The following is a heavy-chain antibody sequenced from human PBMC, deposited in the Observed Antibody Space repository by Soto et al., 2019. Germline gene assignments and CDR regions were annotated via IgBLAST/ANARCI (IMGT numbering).Heavy chain of an antibody. CDR1: GGSFSGYY. CDR3: ARGAHLGKWLLAPNWFDP. J-gene: IGHJ5*02. V-gene: IGHV4-34*01. Sequence: QVQLQQWGAGLLKPSETLSLTCAVYGGSFSGYYWSWIRQPPGKGLEWIGEINHSGSTNYNPSLKSRVTISVDTSKNQFSLKLSSVTAADTAVYYCARGAHLGKWLLAPNWFDPWGQGTLVTVSS. CDR2: INHSGST. D-gene: IGHD3-22*01.